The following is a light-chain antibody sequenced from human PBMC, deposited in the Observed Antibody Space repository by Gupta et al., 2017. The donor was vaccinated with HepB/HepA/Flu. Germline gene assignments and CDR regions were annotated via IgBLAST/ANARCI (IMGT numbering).Light chain of an antibody. J-gene: IGLJ1*01. CDR1: SSDIGSYNS. CDR3: SSYTSSISYV. V-gene: IGLV2-14*03. Sequence: QSALTQPASVPGSPGPSITISCTGTSSDIGSYNSVSWYQQHPGKAPKLMIYDVSNRPSGVSNRFSGSKSGNTASLTISGLQAEDESDYYCSSYTSSISYVFGTGTKVTVL. CDR2: DVS.